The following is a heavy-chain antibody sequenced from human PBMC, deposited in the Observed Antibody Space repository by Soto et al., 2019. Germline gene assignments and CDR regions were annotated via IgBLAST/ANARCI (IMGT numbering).Heavy chain of an antibody. CDR1: GGSTSNRSYY. J-gene: IGHJ4*02. CDR3: ASHDYNNYGQRIDS. CDR2: IYYSGST. Sequence: PSETLSLTCTVSGGSTSNRSYYWGWIRQPPGKGLEWIGSIYYSGSTYFNPSLKSRITISVDTSNNQFFLTLSSVTAPDTAVYYCASHDYNNYGQRIDSWGQGNLVTVSS. V-gene: IGHV4-39*01. D-gene: IGHD4-4*01.